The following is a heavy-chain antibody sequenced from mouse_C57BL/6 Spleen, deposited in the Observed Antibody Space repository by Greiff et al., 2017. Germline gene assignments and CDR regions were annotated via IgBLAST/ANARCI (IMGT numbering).Heavy chain of an antibody. Sequence: QVQLQQSGPGLVQPSQSLSITCTVSGFSLTSYGVHWVRQPPGKGLEWLGLIWSGGSTDYNAAFISRWSISKDNTKSQVFFKMNSLQADDTAIYYCAKMSYSPGYAMDYWGQGTSVTVSS. CDR2: IWSGGST. CDR3: AKMSYSPGYAMDY. D-gene: IGHD2-12*01. V-gene: IGHV2-4*01. J-gene: IGHJ4*01. CDR1: GFSLTSYG.